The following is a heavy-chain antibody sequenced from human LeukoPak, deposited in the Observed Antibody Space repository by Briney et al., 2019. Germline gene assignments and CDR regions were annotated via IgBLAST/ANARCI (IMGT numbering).Heavy chain of an antibody. Sequence: PGGSLRLSCAASGFSFSSYEMNWVRQAPGKGLEWVSYISSSGGTIYYADSVKGRFTISRDNAKNSLYLQMNSLSAEDTAVYYCARGYCSSTSCYNILTKHPFDYWGQGTLVTVSS. CDR3: ARGYCSSTSCYNILTKHPFDY. CDR2: ISSSGGTI. J-gene: IGHJ4*02. V-gene: IGHV3-48*03. CDR1: GFSFSSYE. D-gene: IGHD2-2*01.